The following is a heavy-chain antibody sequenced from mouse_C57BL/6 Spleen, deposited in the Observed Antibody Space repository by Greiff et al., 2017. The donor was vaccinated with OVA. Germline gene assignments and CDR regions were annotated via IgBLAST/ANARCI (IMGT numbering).Heavy chain of an antibody. CDR3: ARQLRPHFDY. D-gene: IGHD3-2*02. CDR2: ISSGGSYT. Sequence: EVKLVESGGDLVKPGGSLKLSCAASGFTFSSYGMSWVRQTPDKRLEWVATISSGGSYTYYPDSVKGRFTISRDNAKNTLYLQMSSLKSEDTAMYYCARQLRPHFDYWGQGTTLTVSS. V-gene: IGHV5-6*01. J-gene: IGHJ2*01. CDR1: GFTFSSYG.